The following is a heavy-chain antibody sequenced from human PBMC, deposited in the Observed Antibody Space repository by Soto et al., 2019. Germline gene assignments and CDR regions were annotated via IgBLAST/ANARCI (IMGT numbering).Heavy chain of an antibody. CDR2: IIPIFGTA. CDR3: ARGDADYYDSSGYENT. V-gene: IGHV1-69*06. D-gene: IGHD3-22*01. CDR1: GGTFSSYA. J-gene: IGHJ5*02. Sequence: QVPLVQSGAEVKKPGSSVKVSCKASGGTFSSYAISWVRQAPGQGLEWMGGIIPIFGTANYAQKFQGRVTITADKSTSTAYMELSSLRSEDTAVYYCARGDADYYDSSGYENTWGQGTLVTVSS.